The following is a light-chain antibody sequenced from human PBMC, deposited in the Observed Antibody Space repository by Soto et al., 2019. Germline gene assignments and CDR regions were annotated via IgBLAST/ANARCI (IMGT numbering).Light chain of an antibody. Sequence: QSALAQPASVSESPGQSITISCTGTSSDISGYNFVSWYQQHPGKAPKLMIYDVVNRPSGVSNRFSGSKYGNTASLTFSGLQAEDEANYYCSSYTSSTADVFGTGTKVTVL. V-gene: IGLV2-14*01. CDR3: SSYTSSTADV. CDR2: DVV. J-gene: IGLJ1*01. CDR1: SSDISGYNF.